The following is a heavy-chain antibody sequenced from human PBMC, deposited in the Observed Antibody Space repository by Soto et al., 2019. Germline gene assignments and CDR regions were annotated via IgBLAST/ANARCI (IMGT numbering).Heavy chain of an antibody. CDR3: IYCSGGSCYPAYYGMDV. Sequence: PGGSLRLSCAASGFTFSSYAMSWVRQAPGKGLEWVSAISGSGGSTYYADSVKGRFTISRDNSKNTLYLQMNSLRAEGTAVYYCIYCSGGSCYPAYYGMDVWGQGTTVTVSS. D-gene: IGHD2-15*01. J-gene: IGHJ6*02. V-gene: IGHV3-23*01. CDR1: GFTFSSYA. CDR2: ISGSGGST.